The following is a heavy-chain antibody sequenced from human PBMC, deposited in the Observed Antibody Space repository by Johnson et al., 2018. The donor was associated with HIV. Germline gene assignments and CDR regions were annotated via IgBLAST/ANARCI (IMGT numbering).Heavy chain of an antibody. Sequence: QVQLVESGGGVVQPGGSLRLSCAASGFTFSTYGIHWVRQAPGKGLECVSVIYSGGSTYYADSVKGRFTISRDNSKNTLYLQMNSLRAEDTAVYYCARVAMAVAYLENAFDIWGQGTMVTVSS. J-gene: IGHJ3*02. V-gene: IGHV3-NL1*01. CDR2: IYSGGST. CDR1: GFTFSTYG. D-gene: IGHD6-19*01. CDR3: ARVAMAVAYLENAFDI.